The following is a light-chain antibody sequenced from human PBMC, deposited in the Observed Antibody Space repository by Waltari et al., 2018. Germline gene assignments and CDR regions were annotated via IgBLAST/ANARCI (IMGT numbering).Light chain of an antibody. V-gene: IGKV3-11*01. CDR3: LQRSLWPWT. J-gene: IGKJ1*01. Sequence: IVLTQSPATLSLSPGERATLSCRASQTVSTYLAWFQQKPGQAPSLLIDYASNRAPGIPARFSGSGSGTDFSLTISSLEPEDFAVYYCLQRSLWPWTFGQGTKVAVK. CDR2: YAS. CDR1: QTVSTY.